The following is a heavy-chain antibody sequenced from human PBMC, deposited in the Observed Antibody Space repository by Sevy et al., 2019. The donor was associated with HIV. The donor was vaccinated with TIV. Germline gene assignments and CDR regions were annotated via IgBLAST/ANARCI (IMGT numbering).Heavy chain of an antibody. CDR1: GFTFSNYW. CDR2: IKEDGSQK. J-gene: IGHJ4*02. V-gene: IGHV3-7*01. D-gene: IGHD3-16*01. CDR3: ARDKGGKDY. Sequence: GGSLRLSCAASGFTFSNYWMSWVRQAPGKGLEWVANIKEDGSQKYYMDSVKDRFTISRENAKNSLYLQMNSLRAEDTAVYYCARDKGGKDYWGQGTLVTVSS.